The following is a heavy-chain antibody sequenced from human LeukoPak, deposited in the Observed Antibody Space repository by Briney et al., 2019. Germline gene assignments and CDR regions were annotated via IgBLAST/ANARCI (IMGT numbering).Heavy chain of an antibody. CDR3: AKRSSSWSSFDY. CDR2: IRYDGSNK. D-gene: IGHD6-13*01. J-gene: IGHJ4*02. CDR1: GFTFSSYG. V-gene: IGHV3-30*02. Sequence: SGGSLRLSCAASGFTFSSYGMHWVRQAPGKGLEWVAFIRYDGSNKYYADSVKGRFTISRDNSKNTLYLQMNSLRAEDTAVYYCAKRSSSWSSFDYWGQGTLVTVSS.